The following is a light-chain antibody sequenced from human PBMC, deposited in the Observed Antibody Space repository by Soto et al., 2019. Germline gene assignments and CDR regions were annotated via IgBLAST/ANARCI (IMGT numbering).Light chain of an antibody. V-gene: IGKV3-15*01. CDR2: GAS. Sequence: EIVMTQSPATLSVSPGERATLSCRASQSINNNLAWYQQKPGQAPRLLVYGASTRATGIPASFSGSGSGTEFTVTLSSLLSDDCAVYYCQYYNNWLPWTFGQGTKVQIK. CDR3: QYYNNWLPWT. J-gene: IGKJ1*01. CDR1: QSINNN.